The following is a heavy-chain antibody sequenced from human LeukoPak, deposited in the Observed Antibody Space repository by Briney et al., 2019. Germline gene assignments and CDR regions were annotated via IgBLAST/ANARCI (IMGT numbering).Heavy chain of an antibody. CDR3: ARAGYGDSDFDY. Sequence: GGSLRLSCAASGFTVSSNDMSWVRQAPGKGLECISVIYSGGSTDYADSVKGRLTISRDNSKNTLYLQMNSLRAEDTAVYYCARAGYGDSDFDYWGQGTLVTVSS. CDR2: IYSGGST. CDR1: GFTVSSND. D-gene: IGHD4-17*01. V-gene: IGHV3-53*01. J-gene: IGHJ4*02.